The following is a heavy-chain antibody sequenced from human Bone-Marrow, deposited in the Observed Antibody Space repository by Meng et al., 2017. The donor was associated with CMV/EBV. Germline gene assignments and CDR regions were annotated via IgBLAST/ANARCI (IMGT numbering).Heavy chain of an antibody. CDR1: GFAFSSYA. V-gene: IGHV3-23*01. CDR3: ARDNRLNCGGDCRIFDY. J-gene: IGHJ4*02. Sequence: GESLKISCAASGFAFSSYAMSWVRQAPGKGLEWVSAISGSGGSTYYADSVKGRFTISRDNSKNTLYLQMNSLRAEDTALYYCARDNRLNCGGDCRIFDYWGQGTLVTVSS. D-gene: IGHD2-21*01. CDR2: ISGSGGST.